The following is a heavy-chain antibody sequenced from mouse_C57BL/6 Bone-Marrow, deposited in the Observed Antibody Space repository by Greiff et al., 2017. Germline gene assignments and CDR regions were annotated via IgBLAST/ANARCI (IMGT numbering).Heavy chain of an antibody. CDR3: ARRHYSYAMDY. CDR2: ISSGGSYT. D-gene: IGHD1-2*01. J-gene: IGHJ4*01. CDR1: GFTFSSYG. Sequence: EVQRVESGADLVKPGGSLKLSCAASGFTFSSYGMSWVRQTPDKSLEWVATISSGGSYTYYPDSVKGRFTISRDNAKNTLYLQLSSLKSEDTAMYYCARRHYSYAMDYWGQGTSVTVSS. V-gene: IGHV5-6*01.